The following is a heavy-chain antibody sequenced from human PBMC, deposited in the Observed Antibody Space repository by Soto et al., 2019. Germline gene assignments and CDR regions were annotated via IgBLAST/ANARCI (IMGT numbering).Heavy chain of an antibody. CDR2: IHYSGST. CDR1: GDSISSYY. CDR3: ATLPPRIVVVFTEMPT. D-gene: IGHD2-21*01. J-gene: IGHJ5*02. Sequence: PSETLSLTCTVSGDSISSYYWSWIRQPPGKGLEWIGYIHYSGSTNYNPSLRSRVSMSVDKSNNEFSLSLTSVTAADTAVYYCATLPPRIVVVFTEMPTWGQGILVTVSS. V-gene: IGHV4-59*12.